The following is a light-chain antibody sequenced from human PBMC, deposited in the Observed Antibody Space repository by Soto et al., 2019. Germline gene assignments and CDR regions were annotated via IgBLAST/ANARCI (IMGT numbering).Light chain of an antibody. CDR2: DDN. J-gene: IGLJ1*01. CDR1: SSNIGGNS. CDR3: GSWDSSLSAYV. V-gene: IGLV1-51*01. Sequence: QSAMTQPPSVSAAPGQKVTISCSGSSSNIGGNSVSWYQHLPGTAPKLLIYDDNKRPSGFPDRFSGSKSGTSATLGITGFQTGDEADYYCGSWDSSLSAYVFGTGTKVTVL.